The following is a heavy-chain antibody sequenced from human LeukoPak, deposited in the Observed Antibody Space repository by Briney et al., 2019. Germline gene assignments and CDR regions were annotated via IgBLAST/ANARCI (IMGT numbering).Heavy chain of an antibody. V-gene: IGHV4-34*01. CDR1: GGSFNGYY. D-gene: IGHD2-21*02. J-gene: IGHJ6*03. Sequence: PSETLSLTCNVSGGSFNGYYWTWIRQPPGKGLERIAEINHIGTTNHNPSLKSRVTVSTDTSKRQFFLKLTSVTAADTALYYCARLVVTAPQYHYYLDVWGEGTTVTVSS. CDR3: ARLVVTAPQYHYYLDV. CDR2: INHIGTT.